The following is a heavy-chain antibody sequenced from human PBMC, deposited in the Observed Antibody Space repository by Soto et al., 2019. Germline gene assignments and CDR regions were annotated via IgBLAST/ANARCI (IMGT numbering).Heavy chain of an antibody. V-gene: IGHV3-23*01. J-gene: IGHJ4*02. CDR1: GFTFSSYV. D-gene: IGHD3-22*01. CDR2: ISGSGGST. CDR3: AKVFYDSSGYLDY. Sequence: GGSLRLSCAASGFTFSSYVMGWIRQAPGKGLEWVSAISGSGGSTYYADSVKGRFTISRDNSKNTLYLQMNSLRAEDTAVYYCAKVFYDSSGYLDYWGQGTLVTVSS.